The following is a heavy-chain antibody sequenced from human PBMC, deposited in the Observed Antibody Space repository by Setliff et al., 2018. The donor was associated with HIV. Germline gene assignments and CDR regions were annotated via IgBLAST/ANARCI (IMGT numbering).Heavy chain of an antibody. D-gene: IGHD3-22*01. CDR2: INRSRRT. CDR1: GGSFSGFY. J-gene: IGHJ6*03. V-gene: IGHV4-34*01. Sequence: PSETLSLTCAVYGGSFSGFYWNWIRQAPGKGLEWIGEINRSRRTKYNPSLKSRVTISVDTSKNQFSLKLSSVTAADTAFYYCARGFSGDYLFTGYLDVWGKGTTVTV. CDR3: ARGFSGDYLFTGYLDV.